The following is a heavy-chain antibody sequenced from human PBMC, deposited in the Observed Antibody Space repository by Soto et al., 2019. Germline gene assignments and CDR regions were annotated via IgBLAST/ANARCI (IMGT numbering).Heavy chain of an antibody. V-gene: IGHV3-23*01. Sequence: EMQLLESGGGLVQPGGSLRLSCAASGFTFSNYAMIWVRQAPGKGLEWVSGISGSLSGSGDLTFYANSVRGRFSISRDNSKNTLYLQMNTLRVEDTAMYYCAKVGVTAHPPIPVDYWGQGTLVTVSS. J-gene: IGHJ4*02. CDR3: AKVGVTAHPPIPVDY. CDR2: ISGSLSGSGDLT. CDR1: GFTFSNYA. D-gene: IGHD2-2*02.